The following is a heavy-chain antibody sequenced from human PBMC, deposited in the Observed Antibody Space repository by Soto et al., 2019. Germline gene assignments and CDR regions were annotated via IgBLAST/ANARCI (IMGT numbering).Heavy chain of an antibody. CDR1: GFTFSSYG. CDR2: ISYDGSNK. D-gene: IGHD2-2*01. CDR3: VVGYCSSTSCYAPRLYYYGMDV. J-gene: IGHJ6*02. V-gene: IGHV3-30*03. Sequence: GGSLRLSCAASGFTFSSYGMHWVRQAPGKGLEWVAVISYDGSNKYYADSVKGRFTISRDNSKNTLYLQMNSLRAEDTAVYYCVVGYCSSTSCYAPRLYYYGMDVWGQGTTVTVSS.